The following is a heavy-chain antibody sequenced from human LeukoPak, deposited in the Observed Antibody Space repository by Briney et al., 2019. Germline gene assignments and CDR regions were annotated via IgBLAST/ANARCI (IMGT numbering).Heavy chain of an antibody. CDR1: GYTFTGYY. CDR3: ARGLFSSSDYYYYMDV. J-gene: IGHJ6*03. V-gene: IGHV1-2*02. Sequence: ASVKVSCKASGYTFTGYYMHWVRQAPGQGLEWMGWINPNSGGTNYAQKFQGRVTMTRDTSISTAYMELSSLRSEDTAVYYCARGLFSSSDYYYYMDVWGKGTTVTVSS. CDR2: INPNSGGT. D-gene: IGHD6-6*01.